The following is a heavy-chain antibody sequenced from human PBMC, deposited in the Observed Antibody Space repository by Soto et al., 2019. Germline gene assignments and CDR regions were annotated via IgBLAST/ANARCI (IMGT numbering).Heavy chain of an antibody. Sequence: ASVKVSCKASGYTFTSYGISWVRQAPGQGLEWMGWISAYNGNTNYAQSLQGRVTMTTDTSTSTAYMELRSLRSDDTAVYYCARASYDFWSGYLNWFDPWGQGTMVTVSS. J-gene: IGHJ5*02. D-gene: IGHD3-3*01. CDR1: GYTFTSYG. CDR2: ISAYNGNT. V-gene: IGHV1-18*04. CDR3: ARASYDFWSGYLNWFDP.